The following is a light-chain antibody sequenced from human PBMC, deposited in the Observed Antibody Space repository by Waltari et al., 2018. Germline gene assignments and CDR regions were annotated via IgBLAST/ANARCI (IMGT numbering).Light chain of an antibody. CDR2: DTS. Sequence: ELVLTQSPATLCLSPGERATLSCRASQSVSGYLAWYQQKPGQAPRLLIYDTSNRATGIPARFSGSGSGTDFTLTISSLEPEDFAVYYCQQRSNWPLMYTFGQGTKLEIK. CDR1: QSVSGY. V-gene: IGKV3-11*01. J-gene: IGKJ2*01. CDR3: QQRSNWPLMYT.